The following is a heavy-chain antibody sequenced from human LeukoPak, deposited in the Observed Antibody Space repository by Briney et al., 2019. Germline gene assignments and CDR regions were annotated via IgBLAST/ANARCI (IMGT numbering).Heavy chain of an antibody. CDR1: GGSISSGDYY. CDR3: ARFDSSGYYVVY. Sequence: SQTLSLTCTVSGGSISSGDYYWSWIRQPPGTGLEWIGYIYYSGSTNYNPSLKSRVSITVDTSRNQFSLKLSSVTAADTAVYYCARFDSSGYYVVYWGQGTLVTVSS. J-gene: IGHJ4*02. V-gene: IGHV4-61*08. D-gene: IGHD3-22*01. CDR2: IYYSGST.